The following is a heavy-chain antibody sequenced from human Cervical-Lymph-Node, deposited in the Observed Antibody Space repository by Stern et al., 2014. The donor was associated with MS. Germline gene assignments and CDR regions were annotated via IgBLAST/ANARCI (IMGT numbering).Heavy chain of an antibody. CDR3: ARVSHYYGRSGLWVERGYFDH. D-gene: IGHD3-22*01. V-gene: IGHV3-11*01. CDR1: GFTFNDYY. J-gene: IGHJ4*02. Sequence: VQLVESGGGLVTPGGSLRLSCAASGFTFNDYYMSWIRQAPGKELECLSHISSDGTRIYYADSVRGRITISRDNTKESLYLQVDSLRAEDTAVYYCARVSHYYGRSGLWVERGYFDHWGQGAPVTVSS. CDR2: ISSDGTRI.